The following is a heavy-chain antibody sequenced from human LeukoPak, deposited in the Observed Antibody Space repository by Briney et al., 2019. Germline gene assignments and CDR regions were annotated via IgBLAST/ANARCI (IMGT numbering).Heavy chain of an antibody. CDR1: GGSISSGGYY. CDR2: TYYSGST. J-gene: IGHJ4*02. Sequence: SETLSLTCTVSGGSISSGGYYWSWIRQHPGKGLEWIGYTYYSGSTYYNPSLKSRVTISVDTSKNQFSLKLSSVTAADTAVYYCARDRDSSGHYSGWGQGTLVTVSS. CDR3: ARDRDSSGHYSG. D-gene: IGHD3-22*01. V-gene: IGHV4-31*03.